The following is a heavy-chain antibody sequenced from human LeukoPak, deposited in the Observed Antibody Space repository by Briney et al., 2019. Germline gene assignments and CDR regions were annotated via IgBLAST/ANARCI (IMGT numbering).Heavy chain of an antibody. J-gene: IGHJ3*02. Sequence: PSQTLSLTCAVSGGSISSGGYSWSWIRQPPGKGLEWIGYIYHSGSTYYNPSLKSRVTISVDRSKNQFSLKLSSVTAADTAVYYCARWADSHDAFDIWGQGTMVTVSS. V-gene: IGHV4-30-2*01. CDR2: IYHSGST. CDR3: ARWADSHDAFDI. D-gene: IGHD2-15*01. CDR1: GGSISSGGYS.